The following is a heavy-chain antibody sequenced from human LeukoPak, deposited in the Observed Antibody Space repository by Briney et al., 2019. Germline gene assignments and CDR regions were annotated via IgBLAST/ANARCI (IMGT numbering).Heavy chain of an antibody. D-gene: IGHD2-2*01. CDR1: GYTFSRYY. V-gene: IGHV1-46*01. Sequence: ASVKVSCKASGYTFSRYYIHWVRQAPGQGLEWMGIINPSDDSTSYAQKFQGRVTMTRDMSTSTVYMDLSSLRSEDTAVFYCASGRTDIVVVPATLRNYYFDYWGQGTLVTVSS. CDR3: ASGRTDIVVVPATLRNYYFDY. J-gene: IGHJ4*02. CDR2: INPSDDST.